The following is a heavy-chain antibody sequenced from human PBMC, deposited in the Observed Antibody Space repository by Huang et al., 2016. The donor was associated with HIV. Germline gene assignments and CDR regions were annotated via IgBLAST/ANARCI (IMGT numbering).Heavy chain of an antibody. CDR2: IRDSGKT. CDR1: GDSISSGSHY. CDR3: ARHNIYCSGGSCSGFDF. D-gene: IGHD2-15*01. V-gene: IGHV4-39*01. Sequence: QVRLQESGPGLVKPSETLTLTCTVTGDSISSGSHYWGWVRQPPGKGLEWIGSIRDSGKTYDNLSLKSRVTKSVDTSKNQFSLKLGSVTAPDSALYFCARHNIYCSGGSCSGFDFWGQGILVTVSS. J-gene: IGHJ4*02.